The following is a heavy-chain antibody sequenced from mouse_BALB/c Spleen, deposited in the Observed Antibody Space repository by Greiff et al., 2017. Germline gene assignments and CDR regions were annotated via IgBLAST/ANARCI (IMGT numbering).Heavy chain of an antibody. CDR3: ARGQAYTTVVAKGYFDV. Sequence: EVKVVESGGGLVKPGGSLKLSCAASGFAFSSYDMSWVRQTPEKRLEWVAYISSGGGSTYYPDTVKGRFTISRDNAKNTLYLQMSSLKSEDTAMYYCARGQAYTTVVAKGYFDVWGAGTTVTVSS. CDR2: ISSGGGST. V-gene: IGHV5-12-1*01. J-gene: IGHJ1*01. CDR1: GFAFSSYD. D-gene: IGHD1-1*01.